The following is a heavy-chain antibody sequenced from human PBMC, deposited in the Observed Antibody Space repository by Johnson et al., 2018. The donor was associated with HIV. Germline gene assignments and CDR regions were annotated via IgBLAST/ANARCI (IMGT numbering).Heavy chain of an antibody. J-gene: IGHJ3*02. Sequence: VQLVESGGGVVRPGGSLRLSCAAAGFTSDDYGMSWVRQAPGKGLEWVSGINWNGGSTYYADSVKGRFTISRDSSKNTLHLQMNSLRAEDTAVYYCAKWRIIYAFDIWGQGTMVTVSS. CDR1: GFTSDDYG. CDR2: INWNGGST. V-gene: IGHV3-20*04. D-gene: IGHD2-8*01. CDR3: AKWRIIYAFDI.